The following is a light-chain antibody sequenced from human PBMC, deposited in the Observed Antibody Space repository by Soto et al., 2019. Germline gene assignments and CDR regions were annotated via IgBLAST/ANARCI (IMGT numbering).Light chain of an antibody. CDR1: SIGSKS. V-gene: IGLV3-21*02. Sequence: SYELTQSPSVSVAPGQTVTITCGGSSIGSKSVHWYQQKPGQAPVLVVYDDSARRSGIPERFSGSNSGNTATLTITRVEAGDEADYHCQVWDTRSEHYVFGPGTKVTVL. CDR3: QVWDTRSEHYV. J-gene: IGLJ1*01. CDR2: DDS.